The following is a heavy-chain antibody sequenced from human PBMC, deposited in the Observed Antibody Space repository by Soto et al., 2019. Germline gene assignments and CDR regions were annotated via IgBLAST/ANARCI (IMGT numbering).Heavy chain of an antibody. D-gene: IGHD3-10*01. J-gene: IGHJ4*02. CDR1: GFSLTTLGMS. CDR2: INWEDDK. Sequence: SGPTLVNPTHTLTLTCSFSGFSLTTLGMSVSWVRQPPGKALEWLALINWEDDKYYSPSLETRLTISKDTSTNRVLLTMTNLGPADTATYYCVRGEVPSTMVMFFDYWGQGALVTVSS. CDR3: VRGEVPSTMVMFFDY. V-gene: IGHV2-70*20.